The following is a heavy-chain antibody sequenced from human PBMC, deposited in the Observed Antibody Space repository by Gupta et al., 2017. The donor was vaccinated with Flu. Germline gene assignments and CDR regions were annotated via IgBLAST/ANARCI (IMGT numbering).Heavy chain of an antibody. J-gene: IGHJ4*02. CDR2: ISYDGSNK. Sequence: QVQLVESGGGVVQPGRSLRLSCAASGFTFSSYGMHWVRQAPGKGLEWVAVISYDGSNKYYADSVKGRFTISRDNSKNTLYLQMNSLRAEDTAVYYCAVGIAGDDFDYWGQGTLVTVSS. CDR1: GFTFSSYG. D-gene: IGHD6-13*01. CDR3: AVGIAGDDFDY. V-gene: IGHV3-30*03.